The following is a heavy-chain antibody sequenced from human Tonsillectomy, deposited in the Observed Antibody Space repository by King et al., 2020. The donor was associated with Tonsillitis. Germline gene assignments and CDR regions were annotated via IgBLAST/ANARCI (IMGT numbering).Heavy chain of an antibody. CDR1: GGSISSSSYS. D-gene: IGHD1-14*01. Sequence: QLQESGPGLVKPSETLSLTCTVSGGSISSSSYSWGWIRQPPGKGLEWIASIYYSGSTYYNPSLKSRVTISVDTSKHQFSLKVNSVTAADTAVYYCARLHDHHGFDYWGQGTLVTVSS. V-gene: IGHV4-39*01. J-gene: IGHJ4*02. CDR3: ARLHDHHGFDY. CDR2: IYYSGST.